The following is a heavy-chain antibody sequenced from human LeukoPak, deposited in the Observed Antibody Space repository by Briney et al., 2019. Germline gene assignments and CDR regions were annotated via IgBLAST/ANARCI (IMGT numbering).Heavy chain of an antibody. CDR3: ARDGFILTMDY. Sequence: GGSLRLSCAASGFTFSNYWMTWVRQAPGKVLEWVANIRQDGGEKYYVESVRGRFTISRDNAESSLYLQMNSLRVEDTAVYYCARDGFILTMDYWGQGILVTVSS. D-gene: IGHD3-9*01. V-gene: IGHV3-7*01. J-gene: IGHJ4*02. CDR2: IRQDGGEK. CDR1: GFTFSNYW.